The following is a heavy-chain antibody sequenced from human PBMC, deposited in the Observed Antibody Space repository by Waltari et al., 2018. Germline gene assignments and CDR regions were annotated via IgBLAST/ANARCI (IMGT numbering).Heavy chain of an antibody. D-gene: IGHD3-3*01. CDR3: ARVVRFLEWLGPYNWFDP. V-gene: IGHV4-34*01. CDR2: INHSGST. J-gene: IGHJ5*02. Sequence: QVQLQQWGAGLLKPSETLSLTCAVYGGSFSGYYWSWIRQPPGTGLEWIGEINHSGSTNYNPSLKSRVTISVDTSKNQFSLKLSSVTAADTAVYYCARVVRFLEWLGPYNWFDPWGQGTLVTVSS. CDR1: GGSFSGYY.